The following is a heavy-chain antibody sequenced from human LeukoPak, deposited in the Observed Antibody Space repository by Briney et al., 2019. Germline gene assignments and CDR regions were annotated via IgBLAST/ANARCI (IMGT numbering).Heavy chain of an antibody. CDR2: ISYDGSNK. V-gene: IGHV3-30*03. CDR1: GFTFSSYG. J-gene: IGHJ4*02. Sequence: GGSLRLSCAASGFTFSSYGMHWVRQAPGKGLEWVAVISYDGSNKYYADSVKGRFTISRDNSKNTLYLQMNSLRAEDTAVYYWGVIAAAVRGTNYGGQGPLVTVSS. D-gene: IGHD6-13*01. CDR3: GVIAAAVRGTNY.